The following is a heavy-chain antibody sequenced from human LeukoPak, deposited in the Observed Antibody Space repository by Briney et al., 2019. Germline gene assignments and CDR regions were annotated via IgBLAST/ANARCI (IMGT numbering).Heavy chain of an antibody. Sequence: PGGSLRLSCAASGFTFSSYEMNWVRQAPGKGLEWVSYISSSGSTIYYADSVKGRFTISRDNSKNTLYLQMNSLRAEYTAVYYCARALRGCSSTSCYRSWFVYYYYMDVWGKGTTVIVSS. CDR3: ARALRGCSSTSCYRSWFVYYYYMDV. CDR2: ISSSGSTI. V-gene: IGHV3-48*03. CDR1: GFTFSSYE. J-gene: IGHJ6*03. D-gene: IGHD2-2*01.